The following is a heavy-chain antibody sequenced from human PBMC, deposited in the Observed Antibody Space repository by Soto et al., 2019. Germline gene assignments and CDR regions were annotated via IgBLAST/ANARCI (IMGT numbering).Heavy chain of an antibody. V-gene: IGHV1-18*01. J-gene: IGHJ3*02. CDR3: ARGHRYNWNYVSDDAFDI. CDR2: ISAYNGNT. CDR1: GYTFTSYG. D-gene: IGHD1-7*01. Sequence: ASVKVSCKASGYTFTSYGISWVRQAPGQGLEWMGWISAYNGNTNYAQKLQGRVTMTTDTSTSTAYMVLRSLRSDDTAVYYCARGHRYNWNYVSDDAFDIWGQGTMVTVSS.